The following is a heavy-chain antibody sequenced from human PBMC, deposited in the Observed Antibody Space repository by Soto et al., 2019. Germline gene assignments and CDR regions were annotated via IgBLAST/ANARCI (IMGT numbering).Heavy chain of an antibody. J-gene: IGHJ4*02. Sequence: QVQLQESGPGLVKPSQTLSLTCTVSGGSISSGGYYWSWIRQHPGKGLEWIGYIYYSGSTYYNPSLKSLVTISVYTSKNQFSLKLSSLTAADTAVYYCARYVMTTVVTPRIGYFDYWGQGTLVTVSS. D-gene: IGHD4-17*01. CDR2: IYYSGST. CDR3: ARYVMTTVVTPRIGYFDY. V-gene: IGHV4-31*01. CDR1: GGSISSGGYY.